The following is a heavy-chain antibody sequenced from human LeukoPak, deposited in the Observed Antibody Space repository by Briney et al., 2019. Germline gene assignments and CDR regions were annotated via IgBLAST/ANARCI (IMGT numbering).Heavy chain of an antibody. CDR2: IYYSGST. V-gene: IGHV4-30-4*08. CDR1: GGSISSGDYY. D-gene: IGHD4-23*01. Sequence: PSETLSLTCTVSGGSISSGDYYWSWIRQPPGKGLEWFGYIYYSGSTYYNPSLKSRVTISVDTSKNQFSLKLSSVTAADTAVYYCARGRNTYGGKPHWYFDLWGRGTLVTVSS. CDR3: ARGRNTYGGKPHWYFDL. J-gene: IGHJ2*01.